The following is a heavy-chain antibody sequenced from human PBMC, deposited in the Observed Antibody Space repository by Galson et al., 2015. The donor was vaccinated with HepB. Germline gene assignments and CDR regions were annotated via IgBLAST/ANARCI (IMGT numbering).Heavy chain of an antibody. D-gene: IGHD3-16*01. V-gene: IGHV3-23*01. J-gene: IGHJ3*02. CDR3: VRGQGGGLQDAFDI. CDR2: ISGSGGST. Sequence: SLRLSCAASGFTFSNYVMSWVRQAPGKGLAWVSTISGSGGSTYYADSVKGRFTISSDNSKNTQYLQMNILRAEDTAVYYCVRGQGGGLQDAFDIWGQGTMVTVSS. CDR1: GFTFSNYV.